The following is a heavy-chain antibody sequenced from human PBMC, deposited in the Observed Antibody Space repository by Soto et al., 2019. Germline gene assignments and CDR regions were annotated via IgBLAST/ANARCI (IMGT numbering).Heavy chain of an antibody. J-gene: IGHJ4*02. Sequence: TGGSLRLSCAGSGFTFSNAWMNWVRQAPGKGLEWVGRIKSKADGETIAYAAPVRGTFIISRDDSKNTVYLQMNSLKTEDTAVYFCSTAPISLWGQGTRVTVSS. CDR3: STAPISL. V-gene: IGHV3-15*01. CDR2: IKSKADGETI. CDR1: GFTFSNAW.